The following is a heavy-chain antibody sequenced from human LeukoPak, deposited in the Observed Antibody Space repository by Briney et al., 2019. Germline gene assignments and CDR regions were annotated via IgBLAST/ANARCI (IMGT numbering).Heavy chain of an antibody. CDR2: IYHSGST. V-gene: IGHV4-38-2*02. CDR1: GYSISSGYY. Sequence: TSETLSLTCTVSGYSISSGYYWGWIRQPPGKGLEWIGSIYHSGSTYYNPSLKSRVTISVDTSKNQFSLKLSSVTAADTAVYYCASPYMFGGVSPWFDPWGQGTLVTVSS. J-gene: IGHJ5*02. CDR3: ASPYMFGGVSPWFDP. D-gene: IGHD3-16*01.